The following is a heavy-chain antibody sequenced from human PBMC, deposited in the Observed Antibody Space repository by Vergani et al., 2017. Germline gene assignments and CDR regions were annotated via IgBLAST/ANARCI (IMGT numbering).Heavy chain of an antibody. CDR2: INPLSGGT. CDR3: ARESGRRTFDY. J-gene: IGHJ4*02. V-gene: IGHV1-2*02. CDR1: GYTFTGSY. Sequence: QVQLVQSGAEVTKPGASVKVSCKASGYTFTGSYMHWVRQAPGKGLEWMGWINPLSGGTNYAQRCQGRFTMTRDKSIGAAYMELSSLGIDDTAVYYCARESGRRTFDYWGPGTLVTVSS.